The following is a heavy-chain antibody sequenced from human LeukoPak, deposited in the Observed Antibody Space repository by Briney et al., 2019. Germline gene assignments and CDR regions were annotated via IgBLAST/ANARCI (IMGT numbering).Heavy chain of an antibody. CDR1: GFTFSNYR. CDR2: ISSSSSYI. Sequence: GGSLRLSCAASGFTFSNYRMNWVRQAPGKGLEWVSCISSSSSYIYYADSVKGRFTISRDNAKNSLYLQMNSLRVEDTAVYYCARAHNWKYGTFDYWGQGTLVTVSS. J-gene: IGHJ4*02. CDR3: ARAHNWKYGTFDY. D-gene: IGHD1-7*01. V-gene: IGHV3-21*01.